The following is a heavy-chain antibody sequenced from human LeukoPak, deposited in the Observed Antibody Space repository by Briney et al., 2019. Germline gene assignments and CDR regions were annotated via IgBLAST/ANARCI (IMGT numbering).Heavy chain of an antibody. CDR1: SGFFSTFY. D-gene: IGHD3-16*01. V-gene: IGHV4-4*07. Sequence: PSETLSLTCSVSSGFFSTFYWTWVRQSAWKGLEWIGRVDTSGSTHYNPSLKGRATMSLDTSKNQFSLRLTSVTVADTAVYYRARGLGGASYYMDVWGRGTTVTVSS. CDR3: ARGLGGASYYMDV. CDR2: VDTSGST. J-gene: IGHJ6*03.